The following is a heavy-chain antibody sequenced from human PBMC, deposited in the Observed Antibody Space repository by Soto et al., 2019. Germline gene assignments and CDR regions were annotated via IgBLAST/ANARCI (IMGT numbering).Heavy chain of an antibody. CDR2: IYYSGST. J-gene: IGHJ3*02. D-gene: IGHD2-15*01. V-gene: IGHV4-59*01. CDR3: ARVKGYCSGGSCYSFAAFDI. Sequence: SETLSLTCTVSGGSISSYYWSWIRQPPGKGLEWIGYIYYSGSTNYNPSLKSRVTISVDTSKNQFSLKLSSVTAADTVVYYFARVKGYCSGGSCYSFAAFDIWRQGTMVTVSS. CDR1: GGSISSYY.